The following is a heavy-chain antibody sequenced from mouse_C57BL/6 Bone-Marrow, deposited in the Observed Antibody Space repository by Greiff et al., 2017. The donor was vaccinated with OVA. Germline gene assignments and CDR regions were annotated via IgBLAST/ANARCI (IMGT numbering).Heavy chain of an antibody. V-gene: IGHV1-80*01. Sequence: VQLQQSGADLVKPEASVKISCKASGYAFSNYWMNWVKQRPGKGLEWIGQIYPGDGDTNYNGKFTGKATLTADKSSSTAYMHLSSLPSEDSAVYFCARGAYWGQGTLVTVSA. CDR2: IYPGDGDT. CDR3: ARGAY. CDR1: GYAFSNYW. J-gene: IGHJ3*01.